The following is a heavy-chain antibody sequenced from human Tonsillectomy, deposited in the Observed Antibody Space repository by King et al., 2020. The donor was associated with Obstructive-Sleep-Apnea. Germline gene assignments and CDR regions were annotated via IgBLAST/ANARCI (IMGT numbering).Heavy chain of an antibody. V-gene: IGHV3-30*04. CDR1: GFTFSSYA. J-gene: IGHJ4*02. CDR3: ARGVKYYDSPMEVDY. D-gene: IGHD3-22*01. CDR2: ISYDGSNK. Sequence: HVQLVESGGGVVQPGRSLRLSCAASGFTFSSYAMHWVRQAPGKGLEWVAVISYDGSNKYYADSVKGRFTISRDNSKNTLYLQMNSLRAEDTAVYYCARGVKYYDSPMEVDYWGQGTLVTVSS.